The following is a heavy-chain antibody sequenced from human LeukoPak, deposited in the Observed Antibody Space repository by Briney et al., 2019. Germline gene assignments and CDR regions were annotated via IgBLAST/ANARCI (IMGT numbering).Heavy chain of an antibody. J-gene: IGHJ6*03. CDR3: ARDNILLWFGELYHYMDV. CDR2: INPNSGGT. CDR1: GYTFTGYY. Sequence: ASVKVSCKASGYTFTGYYMHWVRQAPGQGLEWMGWINPNSGGTNYAQKFQGRVTMTRDTSISTAYMELSRLRSDDTAVYYCARDNILLWFGELYHYMDVWGKGTTVTISS. D-gene: IGHD3-10*01. V-gene: IGHV1-2*02.